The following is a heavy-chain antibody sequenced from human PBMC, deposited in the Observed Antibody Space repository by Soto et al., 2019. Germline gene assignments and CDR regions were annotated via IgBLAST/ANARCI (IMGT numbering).Heavy chain of an antibody. Sequence: ASVKVSCKASGYTFTSYYMHWVRQAPGQGLEWMGIINPSGGSTSYAQKFQGRVTMTRDTSTSTVYMELSSLRSEDTAVYYCAKDTFYGDYPPDRWYFDLWGRGTLVTVSS. J-gene: IGHJ2*01. CDR2: INPSGGST. D-gene: IGHD4-17*01. CDR1: GYTFTSYY. CDR3: AKDTFYGDYPPDRWYFDL. V-gene: IGHV1-46*01.